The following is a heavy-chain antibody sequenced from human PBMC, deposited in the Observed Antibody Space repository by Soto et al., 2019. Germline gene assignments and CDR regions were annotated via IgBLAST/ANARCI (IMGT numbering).Heavy chain of an antibody. CDR1: GGSINSGGYP. Sequence: SETLSLTCAVSGGSINSGGYPWSWVRQPPGKGLEWIGEINHSGSTNYNPSLKSRVTISVDTSKNQFSLKLSSVTAADTAVYYCARRSRYYYDSSGYYFVFDYWGQGTLVTVSS. V-gene: IGHV4-30-2*01. CDR2: INHSGST. D-gene: IGHD3-22*01. J-gene: IGHJ4*02. CDR3: ARRSRYYYDSSGYYFVFDY.